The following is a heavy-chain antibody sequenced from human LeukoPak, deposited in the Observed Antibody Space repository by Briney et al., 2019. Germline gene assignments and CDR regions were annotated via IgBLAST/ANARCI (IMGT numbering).Heavy chain of an antibody. CDR1: GGSVSRDY. V-gene: IGHV4-59*02. J-gene: IGHJ4*02. CDR3: ARGAIGGDFDS. CDR2: IYHIGAT. Sequence: SETLSLTCSVSGGSVSRDYWTWIRQPPGKGLEWIGYIYHIGATNYNPSLKSRLTISIDTSTNQFSLKLTSVTAADTALYYCARGAIGGDFDSWGQGTLVTVSS. D-gene: IGHD3-16*01.